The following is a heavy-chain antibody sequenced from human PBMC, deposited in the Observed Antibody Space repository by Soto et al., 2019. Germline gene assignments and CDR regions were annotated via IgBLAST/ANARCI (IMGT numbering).Heavy chain of an antibody. Sequence: WTWIRQSPGKGLEWLGYTYQSGSAYYNPSLKSRVTISVDRSKNQFSLNVTSVTAADTAVYYCARDYYGMDVWGQGTTVTVSS. CDR2: TYQSGSA. J-gene: IGHJ6*02. V-gene: IGHV4-30-2*06. CDR3: ARDYYGMDV.